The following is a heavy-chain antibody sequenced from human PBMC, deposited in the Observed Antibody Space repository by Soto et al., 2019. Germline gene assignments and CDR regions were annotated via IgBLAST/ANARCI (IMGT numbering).Heavy chain of an antibody. J-gene: IGHJ4*02. V-gene: IGHV4-59*01. D-gene: IGHD3-10*01. CDR3: ARDRVTYYYGSGSYYKRPLNYFAY. Sequence: PSETLSLTCTVSGGSISSYYWSWIRQPPGKGLEWIGYIYYSGSTNYNPSLKSRVTISVDTSKNQFSLKLSSVTAADTAVYYCARDRVTYYYGSGSYYKRPLNYFAYWGRGTQVTVSS. CDR1: GGSISSYY. CDR2: IYYSGST.